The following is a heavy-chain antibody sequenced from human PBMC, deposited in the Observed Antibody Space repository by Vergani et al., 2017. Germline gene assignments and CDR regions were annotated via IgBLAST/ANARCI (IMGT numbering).Heavy chain of an antibody. Sequence: EVQLVESGGGLVQPGGSLKLSCAASGFTFSGSAMHWVRQASGKGLEWVGRIRSKANSYATAYAASVKGRFTNSRDDSKNTAYLQMNSLKTEDTAVYYCTRRSSGIAAATNRGQGTLVTVSS. J-gene: IGHJ4*02. D-gene: IGHD6-13*01. CDR3: TRRSSGIAAATN. CDR2: IRSKANSYAT. CDR1: GFTFSGSA. V-gene: IGHV3-73*02.